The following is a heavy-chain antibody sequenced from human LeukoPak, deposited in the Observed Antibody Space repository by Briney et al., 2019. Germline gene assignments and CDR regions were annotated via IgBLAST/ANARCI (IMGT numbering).Heavy chain of an antibody. CDR3: ARGTYGGNSGDTFDI. D-gene: IGHD4-23*01. Sequence: GASVKVSCKASGYTFIAHYLHWVRQAPGQGLEWMGWINTDTGDPTYAQGFTGRFVFSLDTSVSTAYLQISSLKAEDTAVYYCARGTYGGNSGDTFDIWGQGTMVTVSS. CDR2: INTDTGDP. CDR1: GYTFIAHY. V-gene: IGHV7-4-1*02. J-gene: IGHJ3*02.